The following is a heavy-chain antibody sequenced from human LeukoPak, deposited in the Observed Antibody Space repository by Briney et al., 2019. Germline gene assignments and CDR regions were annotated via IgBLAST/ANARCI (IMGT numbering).Heavy chain of an antibody. CDR2: IYYSGST. J-gene: IGHJ6*02. CDR1: GGSISSYY. CDR3: ARDRENYDILTGYQYGMDV. V-gene: IGHV4-59*12. D-gene: IGHD3-9*01. Sequence: SETLSLTCTVSGGSISSYYWSWIRQPPGKGLGWIGYIYYSGSTNYNPSLKGRVTISVDTSKNQFSLKLSSVTAADTAVYYCARDRENYDILTGYQYGMDVWGQGTTVTVSS.